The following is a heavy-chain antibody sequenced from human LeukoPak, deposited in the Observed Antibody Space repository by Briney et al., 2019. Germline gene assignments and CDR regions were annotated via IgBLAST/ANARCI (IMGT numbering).Heavy chain of an antibody. CDR1: GYTLTDYY. J-gene: IGHJ4*02. V-gene: IGHV1-69-2*01. CDR3: AIPAGKGAHTRDY. Sequence: ATVKISCKVSGYTLTDYYMHWVQQAPGKGLEWMGLVDPEDGETIYAEKFQGRVTITADTSTDTAYMELSSLRSEDTAVYYCAIPAGKGAHTRDYWGQGTLVTVSS. CDR2: VDPEDGET. D-gene: IGHD1-26*01.